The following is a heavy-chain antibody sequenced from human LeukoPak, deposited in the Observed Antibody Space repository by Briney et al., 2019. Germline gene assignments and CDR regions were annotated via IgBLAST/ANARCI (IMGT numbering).Heavy chain of an antibody. D-gene: IGHD6-13*01. CDR2: ITDSGGAT. CDR1: GFAFTDYA. Sequence: GGPLRLSCAASGFAFTDYAISWVRQAPGKGLEWVSAITDSGGATYYADSVKGRFTISRDNSKNTIYLQMNSLRGDDTAIYYCAKAYTRSWYAAFDFWGQGTMVTISS. J-gene: IGHJ3*01. V-gene: IGHV3-23*01. CDR3: AKAYTRSWYAAFDF.